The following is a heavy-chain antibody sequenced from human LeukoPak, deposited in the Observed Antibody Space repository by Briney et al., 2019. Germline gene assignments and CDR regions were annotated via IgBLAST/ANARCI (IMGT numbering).Heavy chain of an antibody. CDR3: ARGGPGDYSALIDY. Sequence: ASVKVSCKAPGYTFTSYAMHWVRQAPGQRLEWMGWINAGNGNTKYSQEFQGRVTITRDTSASTAYMELSSLSSEDMAVYYCARGGPGDYSALIDYWGQGTLVTVSS. J-gene: IGHJ4*02. V-gene: IGHV1-3*03. CDR1: GYTFTSYA. CDR2: INAGNGNT. D-gene: IGHD4-17*01.